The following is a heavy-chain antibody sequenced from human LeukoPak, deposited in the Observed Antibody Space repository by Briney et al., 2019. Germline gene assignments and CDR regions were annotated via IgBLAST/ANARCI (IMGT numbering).Heavy chain of an antibody. CDR1: GGSFSGYY. Sequence: SETLSLTCAVYGGSFSGYYWSWIRQPPGKGLEWIGEINHSGSTNYNPSLKSRVTISVDTSKNQFSLKLSSVTAADTAVYYCASAPLRARRTPSLGWFDPWGQGPVVPVSS. CDR3: ASAPLRARRTPSLGWFDP. V-gene: IGHV4-34*01. D-gene: IGHD6-6*01. J-gene: IGHJ5*02. CDR2: INHSGST.